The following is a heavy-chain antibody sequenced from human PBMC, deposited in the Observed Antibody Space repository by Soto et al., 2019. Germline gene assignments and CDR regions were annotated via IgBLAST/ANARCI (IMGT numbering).Heavy chain of an antibody. D-gene: IGHD3-10*01. V-gene: IGHV1-24*01. CDR3: ATDLGVALAPLSILYFQQ. J-gene: IGHJ1*01. Sequence: ASVKVSCKVSGCNLNELCMHWVRQPPGKGLEWIGGFDPEEGKMIYAQNFQGRVTMTEDTSTDTAYMELNSLTSEDTAIYYCATDLGVALAPLSILYFQQWGQGTVVTVSS. CDR2: FDPEEGKM. CDR1: GCNLNELC.